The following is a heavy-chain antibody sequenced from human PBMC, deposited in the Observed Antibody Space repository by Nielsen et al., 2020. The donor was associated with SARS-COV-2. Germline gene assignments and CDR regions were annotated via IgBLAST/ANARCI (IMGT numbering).Heavy chain of an antibody. V-gene: IGHV1-69*13. Sequence: SVKVSCKASGYTFTSYYMHWVRQAPGQGLEWMGGIIPIFGTANYAQKFQGRVTITADESTSTAYMELSSLRSEDTAVYYCARSYSSGWGRDFDYWGQGTLVPVSS. CDR1: GYTFTSYY. D-gene: IGHD6-19*01. CDR3: ARSYSSGWGRDFDY. CDR2: IIPIFGTA. J-gene: IGHJ4*02.